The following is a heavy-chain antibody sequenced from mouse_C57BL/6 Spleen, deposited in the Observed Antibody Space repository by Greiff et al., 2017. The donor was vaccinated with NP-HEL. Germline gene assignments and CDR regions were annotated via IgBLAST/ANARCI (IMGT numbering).Heavy chain of an antibody. J-gene: IGHJ4*01. V-gene: IGHV1-69*01. CDR2: IDPSDSYT. CDR1: GYTFTSYW. Sequence: QVQLQQPGAELVMPGASVKLSCKASGYTFTSYWMHWVKQRPGQGLEWIGEIDPSDSYTNYNQKFKGKSTLTVDKSSSTAYMQLSSLTSEDSAVYYCARRIYYGLYAMDYWGQGTSVTVSS. CDR3: ARRIYYGLYAMDY. D-gene: IGHD2-1*01.